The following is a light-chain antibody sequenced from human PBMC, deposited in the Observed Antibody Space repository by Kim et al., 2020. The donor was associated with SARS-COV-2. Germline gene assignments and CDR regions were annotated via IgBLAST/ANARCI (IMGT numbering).Light chain of an antibody. CDR2: DVN. CDR3: SSFTSSISWV. CDR1: ASDVGGYYH. Sequence: QSALTQPASVSGSPGQSITISCAGSASDVGGYYHVSWYQQHPGKTPKLILYDVNERPSGVSNRFSGSKSGNTASLTISGLQAEDEADYYCSSFTSSISWVFGGGTQLTVL. J-gene: IGLJ3*02. V-gene: IGLV2-14*03.